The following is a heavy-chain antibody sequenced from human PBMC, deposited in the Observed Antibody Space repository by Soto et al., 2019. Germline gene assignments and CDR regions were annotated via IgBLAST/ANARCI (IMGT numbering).Heavy chain of an antibody. CDR2: ISYDGSNK. V-gene: IGHV3-30*18. CDR1: GFTFSSYG. Sequence: PVGSLRLSCAASGFTFSSYGMHWVRQAPGMGLEWVAVISYDGSNKYYADSVKGRFTISRDNSKNTLYLQMNSLRAEDTAVYYCAKDSLPYSGYDYVPYYYYYGMDVWGQGTTVTVSS. D-gene: IGHD5-12*01. J-gene: IGHJ6*02. CDR3: AKDSLPYSGYDYVPYYYYYGMDV.